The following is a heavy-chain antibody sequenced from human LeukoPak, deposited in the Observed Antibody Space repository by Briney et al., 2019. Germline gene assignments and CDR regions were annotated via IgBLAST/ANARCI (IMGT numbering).Heavy chain of an antibody. Sequence: PGGSLRLSCAASGFTFSSYWMSWVRQAPGKGLEWVANIKQDGSEKYYVDSVKGRFTISRDNAKNSLYLQMNSLRAEDTAVYYCASNSYCSGGSCQPPHYYYYGMDVWGQGTTVTVSS. CDR3: ASNSYCSGGSCQPPHYYYYGMDV. CDR2: IKQDGSEK. V-gene: IGHV3-7*02. J-gene: IGHJ6*02. D-gene: IGHD2-15*01. CDR1: GFTFSSYW.